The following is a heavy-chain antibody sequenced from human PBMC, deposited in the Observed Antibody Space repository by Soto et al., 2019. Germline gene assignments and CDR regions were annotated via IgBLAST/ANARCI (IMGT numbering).Heavy chain of an antibody. CDR1: GGSIRNYY. J-gene: IGHJ4*02. D-gene: IGHD3-10*01. Sequence: QVQLQESGPGLVKPSETLSLTCTVSGGSIRNYYWSWLRQPPGKGLEWIGFISYNGNTKYNPSLMGRVTISLDTSKNYFSLRLRSLTAADTALYYCARHFDSGTRPLDYWGQGILVTVSS. CDR2: ISYNGNT. V-gene: IGHV4-59*01. CDR3: ARHFDSGTRPLDY.